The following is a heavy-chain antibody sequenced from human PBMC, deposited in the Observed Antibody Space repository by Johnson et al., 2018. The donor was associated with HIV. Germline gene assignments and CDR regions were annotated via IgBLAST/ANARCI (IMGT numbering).Heavy chain of an antibody. V-gene: IGHV3-11*01. D-gene: IGHD6-19*01. CDR3: ARDRARWSSGWYNDAFDI. CDR1: GFTFSDSS. Sequence: QVQLVESGGGLVKPGGSLRLSCAASGFTFSDSSMNWIRQAPGKGLEWVSYITPSGTTIYNADSVKGRFTISRDNAKNSLYLQMNSLRVEDTALYYCARDRARWSSGWYNDAFDIWGQGTMVTVSS. CDR2: ITPSGTTI. J-gene: IGHJ3*02.